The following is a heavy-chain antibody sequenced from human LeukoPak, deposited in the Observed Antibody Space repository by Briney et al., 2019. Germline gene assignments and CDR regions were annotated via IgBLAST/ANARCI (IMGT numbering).Heavy chain of an antibody. CDR3: ARDERSIQFNY. J-gene: IGHJ4*02. Sequence: GGSLRLSCVASGFTFSNYGMNWVCQAPGKGLEWVSGIVGSGVTTHYADSVKGRFTISRDNSKSTLYLQLNSLRAEDTAIYYCARDERSIQFNYWGQGTLVTVSS. D-gene: IGHD2-21*01. V-gene: IGHV3-23*01. CDR2: IVGSGVTT. CDR1: GFTFSNYG.